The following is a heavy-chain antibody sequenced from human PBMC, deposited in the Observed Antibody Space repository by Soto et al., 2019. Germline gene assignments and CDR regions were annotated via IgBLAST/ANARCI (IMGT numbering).Heavy chain of an antibody. Sequence: WETLSLTCAVYGGTFSGYYWSWIRQPPGKGLEWIGEINHSGSTNYNPSLKSRVTISVDTSKNQFSLKLSSVTAADTAVYYCARGITMVRGVILREYNWLDPWGQGTLVTASS. V-gene: IGHV4-34*01. D-gene: IGHD3-10*01. CDR2: INHSGST. CDR3: ARGITMVRGVILREYNWLDP. CDR1: GGTFSGYY. J-gene: IGHJ5*02.